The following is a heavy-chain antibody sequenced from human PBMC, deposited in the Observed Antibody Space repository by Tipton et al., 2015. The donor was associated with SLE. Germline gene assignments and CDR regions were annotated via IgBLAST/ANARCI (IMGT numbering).Heavy chain of an antibody. D-gene: IGHD6-19*01. CDR3: ASGIVGGTSWFFDL. Sequence: TLSLTCVVSGYSMSSSYFWAWIRQPPGKGLEWIGNVFHSGNTYYNPSLKSRLTISVDTSKNQFSLKLTSLTAADTAVYYCASGIVGGTSWFFDLWGRGTLVTVSS. J-gene: IGHJ2*01. CDR1: GYSMSSSYF. CDR2: VFHSGNT. V-gene: IGHV4-38-2*01.